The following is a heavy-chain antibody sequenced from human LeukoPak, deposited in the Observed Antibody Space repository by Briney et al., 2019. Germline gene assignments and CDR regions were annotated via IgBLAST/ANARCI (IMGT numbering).Heavy chain of an antibody. CDR3: ARRLALLRISWFGNAFDI. D-gene: IGHD3-10*01. V-gene: IGHV3-7*01. CDR1: GFTFSSYE. J-gene: IGHJ3*02. Sequence: GGSLRLSCAASGFTFSSYEMNWVRQAPGKGLEWVANIKQDGSEKYYVDSVKGRFTISRDNAKNTLYLQMNSLRAEDTAVYYCARRLALLRISWFGNAFDIWGQGTMVTVSS. CDR2: IKQDGSEK.